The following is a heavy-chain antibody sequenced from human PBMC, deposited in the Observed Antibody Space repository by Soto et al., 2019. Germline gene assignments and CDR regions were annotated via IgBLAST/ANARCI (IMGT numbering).Heavy chain of an antibody. CDR2: IDPSDSYT. Sequence: PGESLKISCKGSGYSFTSYWISWVRQMPGKGLEWMGRIDPSDSYTNYSPSFQGHVTISADKSISTAYLQWSSLKASDTAMYYCARQAYSYGQSPYYHGMDVWGQGTTVTVS. D-gene: IGHD5-18*01. J-gene: IGHJ6*02. V-gene: IGHV5-10-1*01. CDR3: ARQAYSYGQSPYYHGMDV. CDR1: GYSFTSYW.